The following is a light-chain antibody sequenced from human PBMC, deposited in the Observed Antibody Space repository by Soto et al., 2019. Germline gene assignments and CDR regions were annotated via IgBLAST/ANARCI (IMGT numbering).Light chain of an antibody. CDR3: QQFGSSPGFT. Sequence: EIVLTQSPGTLSLSPGERATLSCRASQNINSRYLAWYQQKPGQAPRLLIYGTSRRATGIPDRFSGSGSGTDFTLTIRRLEPEDFAVYYCQQFGSSPGFTFGPGTKVDIK. CDR2: GTS. J-gene: IGKJ3*01. CDR1: QNINSRY. V-gene: IGKV3-20*01.